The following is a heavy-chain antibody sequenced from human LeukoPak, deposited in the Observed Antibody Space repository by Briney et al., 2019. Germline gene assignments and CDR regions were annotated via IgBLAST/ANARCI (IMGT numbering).Heavy chain of an antibody. CDR3: ASGCFQGYFQF. D-gene: IGHD6-13*01. V-gene: IGHV3-11*01. J-gene: IGHJ1*01. CDR2: ISHTGNTI. CDR1: GLTLSDSF. Sequence: GGSLRLSCAASGLTLSDSFMSWIRQAPGKGPEWISYISHTGNTIHYADSVKGRFTISRDTARNYLFLQMNRMTADDTALYYCASGCFQGYFQFWGQGTLVTVSS.